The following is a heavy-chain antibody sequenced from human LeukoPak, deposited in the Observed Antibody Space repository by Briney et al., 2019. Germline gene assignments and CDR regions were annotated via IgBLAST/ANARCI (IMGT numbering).Heavy chain of an antibody. CDR1: GFTFSGHW. CDR2: INERGTDS. J-gene: IGHJ4*02. D-gene: IGHD3-10*01. Sequence: PGGSLRLSCTASGFTFSGHWIHWVRQAPGMGLVWVSRINERGTDSMYAESVKGRFTISRDNAKNSLYLQMNSLRAEDTAVYYCARDSYYPQSPFDYWGQGTLVTVSS. V-gene: IGHV3-74*03. CDR3: ARDSYYPQSPFDY.